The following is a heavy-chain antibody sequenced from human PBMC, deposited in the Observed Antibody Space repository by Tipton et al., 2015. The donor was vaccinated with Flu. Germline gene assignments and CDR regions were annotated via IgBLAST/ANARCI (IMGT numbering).Heavy chain of an antibody. Sequence: TLSLTCAVYGGSFSGYYWSWIRQPPGKGLEWIGEINHSGSTNYNPSLKSRVTISVDTSKNQFSLKLSSVTAADTAVYYCARENRYDSSGYSFWGQGILVTVSS. D-gene: IGHD3-22*01. J-gene: IGHJ4*02. CDR3: ARENRYDSSGYSF. CDR1: GGSFSGYY. CDR2: INHSGST. V-gene: IGHV4-34*01.